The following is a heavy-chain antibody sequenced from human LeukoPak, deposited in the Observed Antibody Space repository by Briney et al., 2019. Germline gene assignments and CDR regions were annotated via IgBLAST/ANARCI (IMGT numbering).Heavy chain of an antibody. CDR3: ATGVPGAYRIIY. V-gene: IGHV3-66*01. J-gene: IGHJ4*02. CDR2: IYSGGNK. CDR1: GFTVSNNY. Sequence: GGSLRLSCAASGFTVSNNYMSWVRQAPGTGLEWVSVIYSGGNKYYEDSVKGRFTISSDNSKNTLYLQINSLRAEDTAVYYCATGVPGAYRIIYWGQGTLVTVSS. D-gene: IGHD7-27*01.